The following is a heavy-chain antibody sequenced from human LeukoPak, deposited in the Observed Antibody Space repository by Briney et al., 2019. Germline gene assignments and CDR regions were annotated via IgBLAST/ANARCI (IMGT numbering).Heavy chain of an antibody. CDR3: ARDGGGYSYGYYYYGMDV. J-gene: IGHJ6*02. CDR1: GGPISSYY. V-gene: IGHV4-4*07. Sequence: SETLSLTCTVSGGPISSYYWSWIRQPAGKGLEWIGRIYTSGSTNYNPSLKSRVTMSVDTSKNQFSLKLSSVTAADTAVYYCARDGGGYSYGYYYYGMDVWGQGTTVTVSS. D-gene: IGHD5-18*01. CDR2: IYTSGST.